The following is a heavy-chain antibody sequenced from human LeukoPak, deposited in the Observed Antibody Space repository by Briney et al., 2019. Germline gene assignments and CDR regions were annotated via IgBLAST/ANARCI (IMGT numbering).Heavy chain of an antibody. V-gene: IGHV4-4*07. J-gene: IGHJ4*02. D-gene: IGHD2-15*01. Sequence: PSETLSLTCTVSGGSISSFYWSGIRQPAGKGLEWIGRIYTNGNTNYNPSLKSRVTMSVDTSKNQFSLKLSSVTAADTAVYYCARGLIVVASPNYFDYWGQGTLVTVSS. CDR3: ARGLIVVASPNYFDY. CDR2: IYTNGNT. CDR1: GGSISSFY.